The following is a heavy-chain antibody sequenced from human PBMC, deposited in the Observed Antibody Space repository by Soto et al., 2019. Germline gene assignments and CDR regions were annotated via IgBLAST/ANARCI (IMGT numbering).Heavy chain of an antibody. CDR2: ISAYNGNT. Sequence: GASVKVSCKASGYTFTSYGISWVRQPPGQGLEWMGWISAYNGNTNYAQKLQGRVTMTTDTSTSTAYMELRSLRSDDTAVYYCAREGCYLDWLLNGEFDYWGQGTLVTVSS. CDR3: AREGCYLDWLLNGEFDY. J-gene: IGHJ4*02. CDR1: GYTFTSYG. D-gene: IGHD3-9*01. V-gene: IGHV1-18*01.